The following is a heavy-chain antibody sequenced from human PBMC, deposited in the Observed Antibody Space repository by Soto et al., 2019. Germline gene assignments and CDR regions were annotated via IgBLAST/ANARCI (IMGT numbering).Heavy chain of an antibody. CDR2: ISGSGGST. CDR1: GFTFSSYA. Sequence: PGGSLRLSCAASGFTFSSYAMSWVRQAPGKGLEWVSAISGSGGSTYYADSVKGRFTISRDNSKNTLYLQMNSLRAEDAAVYYCAKHNSEGSYSSSWSPYYGMDVWGQGTTVTVSS. V-gene: IGHV3-23*01. J-gene: IGHJ6*02. D-gene: IGHD6-13*01. CDR3: AKHNSEGSYSSSWSPYYGMDV.